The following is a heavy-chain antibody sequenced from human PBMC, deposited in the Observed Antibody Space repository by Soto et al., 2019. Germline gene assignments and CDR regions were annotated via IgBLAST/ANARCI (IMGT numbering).Heavy chain of an antibody. CDR1: GGSISSNSYY. J-gene: IGHJ4*02. V-gene: IGHV4-39*01. D-gene: IGHD2-15*01. CDR3: ARQRGYCSGGSCPCDY. Sequence: QLQLQESGPGLVKPSETLSLTCTVSGGSISSNSYYWGWIRQPPGKGLEWIGRIYYSGSTYYNPSLKSRVTISVDTSKNQFSLKLSSVTAADTAVYYCARQRGYCSGGSCPCDYWGQGTLVTVSS. CDR2: IYYSGST.